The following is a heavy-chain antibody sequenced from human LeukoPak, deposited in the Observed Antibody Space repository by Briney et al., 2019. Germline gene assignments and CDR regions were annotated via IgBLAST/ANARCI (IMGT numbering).Heavy chain of an antibody. CDR1: GGSIISYY. J-gene: IGHJ4*02. CDR2: IYYSGST. D-gene: IGHD1-26*01. Sequence: SETLSLTCTVSGGSIISYYWSWIRQPPGKGLEWIGYIYYSGSTNYNPSLKSRVTISVDTSKNQFSLKLSSVTAADTAVYYCASGTYTHYYFDYWGQGTLVTVSS. CDR3: ASGTYTHYYFDY. V-gene: IGHV4-59*01.